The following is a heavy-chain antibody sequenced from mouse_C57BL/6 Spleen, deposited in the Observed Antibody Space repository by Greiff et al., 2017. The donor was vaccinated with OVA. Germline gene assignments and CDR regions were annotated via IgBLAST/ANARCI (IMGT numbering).Heavy chain of an antibody. CDR3: AISYDYDGDY. CDR2: IYPGSGNT. J-gene: IGHJ2*01. CDR1: GYSFTSYY. Sequence: QVQLKQSGPELVKPGASVKISCKASGYSFTSYYIHWVKQRPGQGLEWIGWIYPGSGNTKYNEKFKGTATLTADTSSSTAYMQLSSLTSEDSAVYYCAISYDYDGDYWGQGTTLTVSS. V-gene: IGHV1-66*01. D-gene: IGHD2-4*01.